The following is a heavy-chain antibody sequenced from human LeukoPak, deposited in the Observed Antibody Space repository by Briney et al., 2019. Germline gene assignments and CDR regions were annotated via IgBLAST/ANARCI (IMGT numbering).Heavy chain of an antibody. J-gene: IGHJ4*02. V-gene: IGHV3-23*01. CDR2: ISGSGGST. D-gene: IGHD3-22*01. CDR1: GFTFSSYA. CDR3: AKARDSSGYYPSPIDY. Sequence: PGGSLGLSCAASGFTFSSYAMSWVRQAPGKGLEWVSAISGSGGSTYYADSVKGRFTISRDNSKNTLYLQMNSLRAEDTAVYYCAKARDSSGYYPSPIDYWGQGTLVTVSS.